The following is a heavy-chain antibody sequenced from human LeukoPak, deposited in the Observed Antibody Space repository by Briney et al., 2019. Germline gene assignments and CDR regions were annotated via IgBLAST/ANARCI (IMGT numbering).Heavy chain of an antibody. D-gene: IGHD6-19*01. CDR1: GGSTSSYY. J-gene: IGHJ5*02. CDR3: ARAAVPGIAVAGIMNWFDP. V-gene: IGHV4-59*01. Sequence: PSETLSLTCTVSGGSTSSYYWSWIRQPPGKGLEWIGYIYYSGSTNYNPSLKSRVTISVDTSKNQFSLKLSSVTAADTAVYYCARAAVPGIAVAGIMNWFDPWGQGTLVTVSS. CDR2: IYYSGST.